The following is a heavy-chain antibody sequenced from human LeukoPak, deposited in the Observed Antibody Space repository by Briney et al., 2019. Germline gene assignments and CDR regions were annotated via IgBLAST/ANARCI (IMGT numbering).Heavy chain of an antibody. CDR2: IYFSET. D-gene: IGHD3-22*01. J-gene: IGHJ3*02. CDR1: SAFSTDTTYY. CDR3: AIPSTLVISRGGFDI. V-gene: IGHV4-39*01. Sequence: SETLSLTCTVSSAFSTDTTYYWAWIRQPPGKGLEWIGSIYFSETKYNPSLKNRITISGDTSKNQFSLKLSSVTAADTAVYYCAIPSTLVISRGGFDIWGQGTMVTVSA.